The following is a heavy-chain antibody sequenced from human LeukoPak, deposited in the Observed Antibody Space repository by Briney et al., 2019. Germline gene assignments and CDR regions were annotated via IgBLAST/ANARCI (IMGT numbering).Heavy chain of an antibody. Sequence: GGSLRLSCAASEFTFSNYAMSWVRQAPGKGLEWVSVISGSGGDTYYADSVKGRFTISRDNAKNTLYLQMNSLRAEDTAVYYCARVWNEFDGSYAYWGQGTLVTVSS. V-gene: IGHV3-23*01. CDR3: ARVWNEFDGSYAY. CDR2: ISGSGGDT. CDR1: EFTFSNYA. D-gene: IGHD1-26*01. J-gene: IGHJ4*02.